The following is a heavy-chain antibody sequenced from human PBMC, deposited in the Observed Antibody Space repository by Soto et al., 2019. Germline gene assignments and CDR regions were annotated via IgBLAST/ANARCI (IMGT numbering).Heavy chain of an antibody. V-gene: IGHV2-26*01. CDR2: IFSNDDK. Sequence: SGPTLVNPTETLTLTCTVSGFSLSNARMGVSWIRQPPGKALEWLAHIFSNDDKSYSTSLKTRLTISKDTSKRQVVLTMTNMDPVDTATYYCARKVEGNTWFDPWGQGALVTVSS. D-gene: IGHD1-1*01. CDR3: ARKVEGNTWFDP. J-gene: IGHJ5*02. CDR1: GFSLSNARMG.